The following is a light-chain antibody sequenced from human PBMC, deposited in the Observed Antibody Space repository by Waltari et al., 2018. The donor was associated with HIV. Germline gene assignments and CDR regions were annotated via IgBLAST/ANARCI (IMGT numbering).Light chain of an antibody. CDR3: QQANSFPRT. J-gene: IGKJ1*01. CDR1: QNILNW. CDR2: SAS. V-gene: IGKV1-12*01. Sequence: DFQSTQSPSSVSGSVGDRDTNPCRASQNILNWLAWYQQKPGRAPKLLIYSASDLQYGVPSRFSGSGSGTDFSLTISSLQPEDFATYYCQQANSFPRTFGQGTTVEI.